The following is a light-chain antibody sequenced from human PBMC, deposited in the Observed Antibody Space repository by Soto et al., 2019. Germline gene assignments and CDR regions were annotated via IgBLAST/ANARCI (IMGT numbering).Light chain of an antibody. J-gene: IGKJ5*01. CDR2: DAS. CDR3: LQRQYWRPNA. CDR1: LSVSSY. Sequence: VFTESRAAMSLSPGGRATRCCRTSLSVSSYLAWYQQKPGQAPRLLIYDASNRATGIPGRFSGSGSGTDFNLAIGSLEPYYFAFYHCLQRQYWRPNAFSQGTRLEIK. V-gene: IGKV3-11*01.